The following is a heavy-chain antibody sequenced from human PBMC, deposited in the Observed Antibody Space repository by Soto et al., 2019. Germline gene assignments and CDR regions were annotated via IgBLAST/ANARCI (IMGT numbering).Heavy chain of an antibody. CDR2: ISYTGST. Sequence: LSETLSLTCTVSGGSISNYYWSWIRQSPGKGLEWIGYISYTGSTSYNPSLKSRVTISVDTSKNQFSLKLSSVTAADTALYYCARGNTIFGVVNWFDPWGQGTLVTVSS. V-gene: IGHV4-59*01. CDR1: GGSISNYY. J-gene: IGHJ5*02. D-gene: IGHD3-3*01. CDR3: ARGNTIFGVVNWFDP.